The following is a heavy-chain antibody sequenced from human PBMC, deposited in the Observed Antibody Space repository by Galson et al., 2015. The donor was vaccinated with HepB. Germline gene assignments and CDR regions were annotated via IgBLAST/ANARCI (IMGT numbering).Heavy chain of an antibody. J-gene: IGHJ2*01. D-gene: IGHD2-2*01. CDR2: IYHSGST. CDR3: ARVLREVVPADWYFDL. CDR1: GGSISSSNW. Sequence: ETLSLTCAVSGGSISSSNWWSWVRQPPGKGLEWIGEIYHSGSTNYNPSLKSRVTISVDKSKNQFSLKLSSVTAADTAVYYCARVLREVVPADWYFDLWGRGTLVTVSS. V-gene: IGHV4-4*02.